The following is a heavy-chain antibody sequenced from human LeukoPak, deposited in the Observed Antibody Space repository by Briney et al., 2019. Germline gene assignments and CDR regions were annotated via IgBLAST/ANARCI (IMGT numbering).Heavy chain of an antibody. D-gene: IGHD2-15*01. CDR1: GDSISNYY. CDR2: IYYSGST. Sequence: SETLSLTCTVSGDSISNYYWSWIRQSPGKGLEWIGYIYYSGSTNYNPSLKSRVTVSVDTSKNQFSLKLSSVTAADTAVYYCAREICSGGSCFQFDFWGQGTLVTVSS. J-gene: IGHJ4*02. CDR3: AREICSGGSCFQFDF. V-gene: IGHV4-59*01.